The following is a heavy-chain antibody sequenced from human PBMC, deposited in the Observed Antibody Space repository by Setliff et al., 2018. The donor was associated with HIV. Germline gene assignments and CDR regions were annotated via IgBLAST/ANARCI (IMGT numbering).Heavy chain of an antibody. CDR3: ARAPFYYGSGSYQTFDY. CDR2: IYYTGST. CDR1: GGSISSGDYY. J-gene: IGHJ4*02. Sequence: SETLSLTCTVSGGSISSGDYYWSWIRQHPRKGLEWIGYIYYTGSTYYNPSLKSRVNISVDTSKNQFSLKLSSVTAADTAVYYCARAPFYYGSGSYQTFDYWGQGTLVTV. V-gene: IGHV4-31*03. D-gene: IGHD3-10*01.